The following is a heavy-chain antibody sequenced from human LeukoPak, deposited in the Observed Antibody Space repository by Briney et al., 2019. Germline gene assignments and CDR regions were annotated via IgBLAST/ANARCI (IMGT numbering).Heavy chain of an antibody. Sequence: QPGGSLRLSCGVSGFTVSSKYMTWVRQAPGKGLEWVSVIYRDGNAYYADSVKGRFTISRDSSKNTLYLQMNSLRAEDTAVYYCAGERELERQGFDYWGQGTLVTASS. CDR2: IYRDGNA. CDR3: AGERELERQGFDY. D-gene: IGHD1-1*01. CDR1: GFTVSSKY. J-gene: IGHJ4*02. V-gene: IGHV3-66*01.